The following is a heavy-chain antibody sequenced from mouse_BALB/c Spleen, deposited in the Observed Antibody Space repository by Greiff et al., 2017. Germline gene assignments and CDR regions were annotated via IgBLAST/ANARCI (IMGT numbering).Heavy chain of an antibody. D-gene: IGHD2-3*01. Sequence: EVMLVESGGGLVQPKGSLKLSCAASGFTFNTYAMNWVRQAPGKGLEWVARIRSKSNNYATYYADSVKDRFTISRDDSQSMLYLQMNNLKTEDTAMYYCVRLYDGYYFDYWGQGTTLTVSS. CDR2: IRSKSNNYAT. CDR3: VRLYDGYYFDY. J-gene: IGHJ2*01. V-gene: IGHV10-1*02. CDR1: GFTFNTYA.